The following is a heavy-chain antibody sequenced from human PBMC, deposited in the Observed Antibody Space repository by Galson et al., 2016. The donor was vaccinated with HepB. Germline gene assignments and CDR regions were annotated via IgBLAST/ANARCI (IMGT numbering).Heavy chain of an antibody. CDR3: AKDLGAGWGYYFDY. CDR1: GFTFSSYG. Sequence: SLRLSCAASGFTFSSYGMHWVRQAPGKGLEWVAVIWYDGSNKNYAASVKGRFTISRDNSKNTVYLKMNSLRADEPAVYYCAKDLGAGWGYYFDYWGQGTLVTVSS. J-gene: IGHJ4*02. V-gene: IGHV3-33*06. CDR2: IWYDGSNK. D-gene: IGHD3-16*01.